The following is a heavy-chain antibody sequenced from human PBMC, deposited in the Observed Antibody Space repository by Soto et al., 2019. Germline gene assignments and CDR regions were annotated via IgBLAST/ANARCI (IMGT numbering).Heavy chain of an antibody. Sequence: PSETLSLTCAVYGGSFSGYYWRWIRQPPGKGLEWIGEINHSGSTNYNPSLKSRVTISVDTSKNQFSLKLSSVTAAGTAVYYCARVRNSGQNCSGGSCYFHYYYYGMGVWGQGTTVTVSS. D-gene: IGHD2-15*01. CDR3: ARVRNSGQNCSGGSCYFHYYYYGMGV. CDR2: INHSGST. J-gene: IGHJ6*02. V-gene: IGHV4-34*01. CDR1: GGSFSGYY.